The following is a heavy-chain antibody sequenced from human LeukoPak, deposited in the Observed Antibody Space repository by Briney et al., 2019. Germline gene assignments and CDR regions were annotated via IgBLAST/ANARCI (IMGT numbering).Heavy chain of an antibody. Sequence: PSETLSLTCTVSGGSISSYNWSWIRRPPGKGLEWIGYIYYSGGTNYNPSLKSRVTISVDTSKNQFSLKLSSVTAADTAVYYCARTTMVRGVIIALEYNWFDPWGQGTLVTVSS. CDR3: ARTTMVRGVIIALEYNWFDP. CDR1: GGSISSYN. D-gene: IGHD3-10*01. CDR2: IYYSGGT. V-gene: IGHV4-59*01. J-gene: IGHJ5*02.